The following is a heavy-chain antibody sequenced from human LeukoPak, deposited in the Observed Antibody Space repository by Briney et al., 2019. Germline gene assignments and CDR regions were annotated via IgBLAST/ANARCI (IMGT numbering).Heavy chain of an antibody. CDR1: GYTFTGYY. CDR2: INPNSGGT. CDR3: ARKTVADKDAFDI. D-gene: IGHD4-23*01. Sequence: ASVKVSCKASGYTFTGYYMHWVRQAPGQGLEWMGWINPNSGGTNYAQKFQGRVTMTRDTSISTAYMELSRLRSDDTAVYYCARKTVADKDAFDIWGQGTMVTVSS. J-gene: IGHJ3*02. V-gene: IGHV1-2*02.